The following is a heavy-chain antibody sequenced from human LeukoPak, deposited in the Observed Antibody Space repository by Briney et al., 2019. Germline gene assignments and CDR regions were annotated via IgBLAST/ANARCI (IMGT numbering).Heavy chain of an antibody. V-gene: IGHV4-59*01. D-gene: IGHD5-18*01. CDR1: GGSFSGYY. CDR2: IYYSGST. J-gene: IGHJ4*02. CDR3: ARGQLWLDY. Sequence: SETLSLTCAVYGGSFSGYYWSWIRQPPGKGLEWIGYIYYSGSTNYNPSLKSRVTISVDTSKNQFSLKLSSVTAADTAMYYCARGQLWLDYWGQGTLVTVSS.